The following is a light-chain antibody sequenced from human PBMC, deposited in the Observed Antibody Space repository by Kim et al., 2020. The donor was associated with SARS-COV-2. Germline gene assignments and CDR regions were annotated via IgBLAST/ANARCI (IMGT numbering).Light chain of an antibody. CDR2: AAS. Sequence: ASVGDRVTITCRASQTIITYLNWYQQRPGEAPDLLIFAASSLQSGVPSRFSGSGSGTDFTLTISSLQPEDFATYYCQQSYTAPWTFGQGTKVDIK. J-gene: IGKJ1*01. V-gene: IGKV1-39*01. CDR3: QQSYTAPWT. CDR1: QTIITY.